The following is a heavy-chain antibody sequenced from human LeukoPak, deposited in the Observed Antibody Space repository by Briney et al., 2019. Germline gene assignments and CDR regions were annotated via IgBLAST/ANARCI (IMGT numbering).Heavy chain of an antibody. V-gene: IGHV1-18*01. J-gene: IGHJ4*02. CDR2: ISIYSGKT. D-gene: IGHD3-22*01. CDR1: GYMLTNYG. Sequence: ASVKVSCKASGYMLTNYGISWVRQAPRQGLEWMGWISIYSGKTTYVQKFQGRVSMTKDTSTSTAYMELRSLRSDDTAVYYCVRDGNYYDSSGTLSDYWGRGTPVTVSS. CDR3: VRDGNYYDSSGTLSDY.